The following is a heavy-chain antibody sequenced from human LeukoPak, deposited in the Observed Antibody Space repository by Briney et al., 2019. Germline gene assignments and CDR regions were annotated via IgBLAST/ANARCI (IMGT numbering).Heavy chain of an antibody. CDR1: GGSFSGYY. J-gene: IGHJ5*02. D-gene: IGHD6-25*01. CDR3: ARGRGRFDP. Sequence: SETLSLTCAVYGGSFSGYYWSWIRQPPGKGLEWIGEINHSGSTNYNPSLNSRITISVDTSKNQFSLKLSSVTAADTAVYYCARGRGRFDPWGQGTLVTVSS. V-gene: IGHV4-34*01. CDR2: INHSGST.